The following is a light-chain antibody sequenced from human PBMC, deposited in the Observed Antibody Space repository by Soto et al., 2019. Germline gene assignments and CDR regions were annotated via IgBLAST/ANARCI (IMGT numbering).Light chain of an antibody. J-gene: IGKJ1*01. CDR3: MQALQIPWT. Sequence: DIVMTQSPLSLPVTPGEPASISCRSSQSLLHSNGYNYLDWYLQKPGQSPQLLIYWGSNRSSGVPDRFSGSGSGTDFTLKISRVEAEDVGVYYCMQALQIPWTFGQGTKADIK. CDR1: QSLLHSNGYNY. V-gene: IGKV2-28*01. CDR2: WGS.